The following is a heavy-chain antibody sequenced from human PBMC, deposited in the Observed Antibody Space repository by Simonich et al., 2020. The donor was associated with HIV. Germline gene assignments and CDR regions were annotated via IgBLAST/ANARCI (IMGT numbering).Heavy chain of an antibody. J-gene: IGHJ1*01. Sequence: QVQLQQWGAGQLKPSETLSLTCAVYGGTFSGYYWSWIRQPPGKGIEWIGEIKHSGSTNYNPSLKSQVTISLNTSKNQFSLKLSSVTAADTAVYYCARLTAGGLGEYFQHWGQGTLVTVSS. V-gene: IGHV4-34*01. D-gene: IGHD6-13*01. CDR2: IKHSGST. CDR3: ARLTAGGLGEYFQH. CDR1: GGTFSGYY.